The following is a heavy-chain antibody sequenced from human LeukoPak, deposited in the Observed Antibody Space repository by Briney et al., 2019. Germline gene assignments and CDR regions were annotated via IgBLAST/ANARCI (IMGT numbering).Heavy chain of an antibody. J-gene: IGHJ4*02. D-gene: IGHD2/OR15-2a*01. V-gene: IGHV4-61*01. CDR3: ARGEYGLFDY. Sequence: SETLSLTCTVSGGSIRGGSYYWSWIRQPPGKGLEWIGYIYYSGSTKYNLSLKSRVTISVDTSKNQLSLKLSSVTAADTAVYYCARGEYGLFDYWGQGTLVTVSS. CDR2: IYYSGST. CDR1: GGSIRGGSYY.